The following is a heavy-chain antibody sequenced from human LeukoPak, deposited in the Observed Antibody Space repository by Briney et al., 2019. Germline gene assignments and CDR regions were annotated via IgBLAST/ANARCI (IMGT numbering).Heavy chain of an antibody. CDR3: ARDLEDGYKVGSYYFDY. J-gene: IGHJ4*02. D-gene: IGHD5-24*01. Sequence: GGSLRLSCAASGFTFSSSAMSWVRQAPGKGLEWVSAISNNGGYTYYADSVQGRFTISRDNSKSTLCLQMNSLRAEDTAVYYCARDLEDGYKVGSYYFDYWGQGTLVTVSS. CDR1: GFTFSSSA. V-gene: IGHV3-23*01. CDR2: ISNNGGYT.